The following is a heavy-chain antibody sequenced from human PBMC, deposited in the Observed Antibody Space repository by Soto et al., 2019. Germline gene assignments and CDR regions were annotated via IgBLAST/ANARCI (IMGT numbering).Heavy chain of an antibody. CDR1: GGTFSSYT. Sequence: QVQLVQSGAEVKKPGSSVKVSCKASGGTFSSYTISWVRQAPGQGLEWMGRIIPILGIANYAQKFQGRVTITAGKTTITAYMKLSSPRPEDTAVHYCKREVGYVSGHGWKAYDGKDVWGQGTTVTVAS. CDR2: IIPILGIA. D-gene: IGHD2-8*02. CDR3: KREVGYVSGHGWKAYDGKDV. V-gene: IGHV1-69*08. J-gene: IGHJ6*02.